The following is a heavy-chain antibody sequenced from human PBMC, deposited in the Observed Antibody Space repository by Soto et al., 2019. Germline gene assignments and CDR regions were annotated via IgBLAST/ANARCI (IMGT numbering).Heavy chain of an antibody. CDR2: IYYSGVT. Sequence: SETLSLTCTVSGGSISSGDYYWSWIRQPPGKGLEWIGYIYYSGVTYYSPSLKSRLTISLDTSRTQFSLNLASVTAADTAVYYCAKQEADFVSGQSFLAYWTQGTLVPVSS. D-gene: IGHD3-3*01. V-gene: IGHV4-30-4*08. CDR3: AKQEADFVSGQSFLAY. CDR1: GGSISSGDYY. J-gene: IGHJ4*02.